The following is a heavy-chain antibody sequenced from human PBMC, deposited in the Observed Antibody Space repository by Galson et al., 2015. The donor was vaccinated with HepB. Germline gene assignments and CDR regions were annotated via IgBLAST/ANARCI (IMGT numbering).Heavy chain of an antibody. D-gene: IGHD3-22*01. J-gene: IGHJ3*02. CDR3: ATQLLYYYDSSGSTAAFDI. CDR2: IYYSGST. CDR1: GGSISSYY. V-gene: IGHV4-59*08. Sequence: TLSLTCTVSGGSISSYYWSWIRQPPGKGLEWIGYIYYSGSTNYNPSLKSRVTISVDTSKNQFSLKLSSVTAADTAVYYCATQLLYYYDSSGSTAAFDIWGQGTMVTVSS.